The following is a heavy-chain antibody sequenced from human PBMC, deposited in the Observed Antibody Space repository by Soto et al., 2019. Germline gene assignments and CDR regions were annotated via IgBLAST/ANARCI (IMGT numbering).Heavy chain of an antibody. J-gene: IGHJ5*02. V-gene: IGHV3-30-3*01. D-gene: IGHD5-12*01. Sequence: QVQLVESGGGVVQPGKSLRLSCAASGFTFSNYAIHWVRQAPGKGLEWVAIISYDGNNKYYADSVKGRFSVSRDNSKNTLYLQMSSLRAEDTAFYYCARDRDGYNFGEADLWGQGALVTVSS. CDR2: ISYDGNNK. CDR1: GFTFSNYA. CDR3: ARDRDGYNFGEADL.